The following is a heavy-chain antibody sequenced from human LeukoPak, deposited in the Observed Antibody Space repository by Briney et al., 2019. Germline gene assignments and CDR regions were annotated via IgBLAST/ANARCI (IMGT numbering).Heavy chain of an antibody. CDR2: ISSSSSYI. D-gene: IGHD2-2*01. CDR3: AKLRSTSGPFDY. Sequence: GGSLRLSCAASGFTFSSYSMNWVRQAPGKGLEWVSLISSSSSYIYYADSVKGRFTISRDNAKNSLYLQMNSLRVEDTAVYYCAKLRSTSGPFDYWGQGTLVTVSS. J-gene: IGHJ4*02. CDR1: GFTFSSYS. V-gene: IGHV3-21*01.